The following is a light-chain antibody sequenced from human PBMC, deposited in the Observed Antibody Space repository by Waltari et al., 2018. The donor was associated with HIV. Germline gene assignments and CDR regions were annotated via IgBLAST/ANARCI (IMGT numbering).Light chain of an antibody. Sequence: DIVMTKSPDSLAVSLGEWVHVHYKSTPSLLYDSNNRNYLGWYQQKPGQPPKLLISWASIRNSGVPDRFSGSGSGTDFTLTISSLQAEDVAIYYCQQSYRTPLTFGGGTRVEIK. CDR2: WAS. CDR3: QQSYRTPLT. V-gene: IGKV4-1*01. CDR1: PSLLYDSNNRNY. J-gene: IGKJ4*01.